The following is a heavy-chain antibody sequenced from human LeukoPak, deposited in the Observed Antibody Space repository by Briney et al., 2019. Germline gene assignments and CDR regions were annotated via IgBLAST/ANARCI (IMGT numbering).Heavy chain of an antibody. CDR1: GFTFSDYY. Sequence: GGSLRLSCAASGFTFSDYYMSWIRQAPGKGLEWISYISSSGSTIFYADSVKGRFTISRDNAKNSPYLQVNSLRAEDTAVYYCASAGYTSSSYVRNYYYYMDVWGKGTTVTVSS. D-gene: IGHD6-13*01. CDR3: ASAGYTSSSYVRNYYYYMDV. V-gene: IGHV3-11*04. J-gene: IGHJ6*03. CDR2: ISSSGSTI.